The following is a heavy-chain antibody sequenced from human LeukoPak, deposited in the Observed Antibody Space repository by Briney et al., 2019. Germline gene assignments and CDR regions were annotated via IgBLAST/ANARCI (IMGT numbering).Heavy chain of an antibody. CDR2: IYPGDSET. Sequence: AESLKISCKGSGYSFTSDWIVWVRQLPGKGLEWMGLIYPGDSETRCSPSFHGQVTIAADKSISSAYLQWNSLKGSDTAMYFCVVPRGYWGQGTLVTVSS. CDR3: VVPRGY. CDR1: GYSFTSDW. V-gene: IGHV5-51*01. D-gene: IGHD3-10*01. J-gene: IGHJ4*02.